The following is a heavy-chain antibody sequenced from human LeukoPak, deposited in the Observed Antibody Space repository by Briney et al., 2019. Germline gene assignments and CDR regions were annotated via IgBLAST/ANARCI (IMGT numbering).Heavy chain of an antibody. J-gene: IGHJ4*02. CDR3: AKIRVIFNWNYAYYFDY. CDR1: GFTFSSYG. D-gene: IGHD1-7*01. Sequence: GGSLRLSCAASGFTFSSYGMHWVRQAPGKGLEWVAVISYDGSDKYYADSVNGRFTISRDNSKNTLYLQMNSLRAEDTAVYYCAKIRVIFNWNYAYYFDYWGQGSLVTVSS. CDR2: ISYDGSDK. V-gene: IGHV3-30*18.